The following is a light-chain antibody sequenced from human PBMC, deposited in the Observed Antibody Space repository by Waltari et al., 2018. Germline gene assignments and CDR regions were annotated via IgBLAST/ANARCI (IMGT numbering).Light chain of an antibody. Sequence: DIQMTQSPSTLSASVGDRVTIPCRASQSIGDWMAWYQQEPGKAPKLLIYRASTLQSGVPSRFSGSGSGTEFTLTISSLQPDDFGSYYCQYYYLYSRGFGQGTKVEIK. J-gene: IGKJ2*03. CDR2: RAS. CDR3: QYYYLYSRG. CDR1: QSIGDW. V-gene: IGKV1-5*03.